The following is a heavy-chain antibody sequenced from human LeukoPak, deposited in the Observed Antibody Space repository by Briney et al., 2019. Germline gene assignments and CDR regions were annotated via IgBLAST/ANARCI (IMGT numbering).Heavy chain of an antibody. CDR2: ISAYNGNT. V-gene: IGHV1-18*01. J-gene: IGHJ6*02. Sequence: ASVKVSRKASGYTFTSYGISWVRQAPGQGLEWMGWISAYNGNTNYAQKLQGRVTMTTDTSTSTAYMELRSLRSDDTAVYYCARGSYSSSWYEPSYYYGMDVWGQGTTVTVSS. D-gene: IGHD6-13*01. CDR1: GYTFTSYG. CDR3: ARGSYSSSWYEPSYYYGMDV.